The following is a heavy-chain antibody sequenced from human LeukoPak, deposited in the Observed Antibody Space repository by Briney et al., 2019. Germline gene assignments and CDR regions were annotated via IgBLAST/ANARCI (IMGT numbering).Heavy chain of an antibody. D-gene: IGHD3-10*01. J-gene: IGHJ5*02. CDR3: AREPFVRGFRNWFDP. Sequence: ASVKVSCKASGYTFTSYGISWVRQAPGQGLEWMGWISAYNGNTNYAQKLQGRVTMTTDTSTSTAYMELSSLRSEGTAVYYCAREPFVRGFRNWFDPWGQGTLVTVSS. V-gene: IGHV1-18*01. CDR2: ISAYNGNT. CDR1: GYTFTSYG.